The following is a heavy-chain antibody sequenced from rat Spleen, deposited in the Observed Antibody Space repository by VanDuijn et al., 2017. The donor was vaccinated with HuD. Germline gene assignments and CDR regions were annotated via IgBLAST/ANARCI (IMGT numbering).Heavy chain of an antibody. Sequence: EVQVVESGGGLVQPGRSLKLSCVASGFTFNNYWMTWVRQAPKKGLEWVTYINSDGGGTYYRDSVKGRFTISRDDARNTLYLQMDSLRSEDTATYYCTTGTFWGQGVMVTVSS. J-gene: IGHJ2*01. CDR1: GFTFNNYW. CDR2: INSDGGGT. V-gene: IGHV5-31*01. CDR3: TTGTF.